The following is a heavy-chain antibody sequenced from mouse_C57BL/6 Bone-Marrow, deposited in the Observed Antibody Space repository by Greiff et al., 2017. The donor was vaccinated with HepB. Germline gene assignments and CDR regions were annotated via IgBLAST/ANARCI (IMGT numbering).Heavy chain of an antibody. CDR3: ASTTVVDFDY. Sequence: QVQLQQSGAELARPGASVKMSCKASGYTFTSYTMHWVKQRPGQGLEWIGYINPSSGYTKYNQKFKDKATLTADKSSSTAYMQLSSLTSEDSAVYYCASTTVVDFDYWGQGTTLTVSS. J-gene: IGHJ2*01. D-gene: IGHD1-1*01. V-gene: IGHV1-4*01. CDR2: INPSSGYT. CDR1: GYTFTSYT.